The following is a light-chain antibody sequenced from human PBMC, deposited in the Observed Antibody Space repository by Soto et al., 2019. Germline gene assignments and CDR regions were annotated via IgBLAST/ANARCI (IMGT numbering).Light chain of an antibody. CDR3: TTHAGTISFPYI. V-gene: IGLV2-8*01. Sequence: QSALTQPPSASWSPGQSVTISCPGTSSDVGDYNYVSWYQHHPGKAPKLMVYEVNKRPSGVPDRFSGSKSGNTASLTVSGIKDEDEADYYCTTHAGTISFPYIFRTVTKRTVL. CDR2: EVN. J-gene: IGLJ1*01. CDR1: SSDVGDYNY.